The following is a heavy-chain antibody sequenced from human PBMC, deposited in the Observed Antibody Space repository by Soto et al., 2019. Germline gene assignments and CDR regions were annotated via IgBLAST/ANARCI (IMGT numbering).Heavy chain of an antibody. CDR3: ARGVHLAPDY. Sequence: QVQLQESGPGLVKPSQTLSLTCTVSGGSVSSGGYYWTWIRQHPGKGLEWIGYIYYSGSTYYNPSLKSRVSISADTSKNQFSLKLSSVTAADTAVYYCARGVHLAPDYWGQGTLVTVSS. CDR2: IYYSGST. CDR1: GGSVSSGGYY. V-gene: IGHV4-31*03. D-gene: IGHD3-10*01. J-gene: IGHJ4*02.